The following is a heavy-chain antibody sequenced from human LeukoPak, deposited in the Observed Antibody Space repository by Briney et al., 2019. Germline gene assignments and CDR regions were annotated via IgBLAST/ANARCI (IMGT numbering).Heavy chain of an antibody. CDR2: ISYDGSNK. V-gene: IGHV3-30-3*01. CDR3: ARDRERLRGGYDYLLDY. J-gene: IGHJ4*02. D-gene: IGHD5-12*01. Sequence: GRSLRLSCAASGFTFSSYAMHWVRQAPGKGLEWVAVISYDGSNKYYADSVKGRFTISRDNSKNTLYLQMNSLRAEDTAVYYCARDRERLRGGYDYLLDYWGQGTLVTVSS. CDR1: GFTFSSYA.